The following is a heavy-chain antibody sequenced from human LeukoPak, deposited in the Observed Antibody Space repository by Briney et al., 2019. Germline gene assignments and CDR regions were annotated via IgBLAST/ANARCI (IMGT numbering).Heavy chain of an antibody. D-gene: IGHD5-18*01. CDR1: GYTFTNYG. CDR3: ARDLGYTYGDYFDY. J-gene: IGHJ4*02. CDR2: ISGDNGNT. Sequence: GASVKVSCGASGYTFTNYGFSWVRQAPGQGLEWIGWISGDNGNTNYLQKLQGRVTMTTDTSTSTVYMELRSLRSDDTAVYYCARDLGYTYGDYFDYWGQGTLVTVSS. V-gene: IGHV1-18*01.